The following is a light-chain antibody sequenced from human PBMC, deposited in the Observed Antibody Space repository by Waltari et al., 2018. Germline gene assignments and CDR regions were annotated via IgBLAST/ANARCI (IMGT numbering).Light chain of an antibody. Sequence: SYELTQPPSVSVSPGQTASITCSGDKLGDKYACWYQQKPGQSPLRVIYEDSKRPSGIPERFSGSNSGNTATLTISGTQAMDEADYYCQAWDSSTYVFGTGTKVTVL. V-gene: IGLV3-1*01. CDR2: EDS. J-gene: IGLJ1*01. CDR1: KLGDKY. CDR3: QAWDSSTYV.